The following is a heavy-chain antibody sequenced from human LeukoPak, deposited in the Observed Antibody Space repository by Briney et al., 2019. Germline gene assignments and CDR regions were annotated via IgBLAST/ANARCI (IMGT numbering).Heavy chain of an antibody. CDR3: ARRWNDAFDC. D-gene: IGHD1-1*01. V-gene: IGHV4-39*01. CDR1: GGCISSSSYY. Sequence: SETLSLTCSVSGGCISSSSYYWGWIRQPPGKGLEWIGSIYYSGRTYYNPSLKSRVTISVDTTKNQFSLKLSSVTAADTAVYYCARRWNDAFDCWGQGTLVTVSS. J-gene: IGHJ4*02. CDR2: IYYSGRT.